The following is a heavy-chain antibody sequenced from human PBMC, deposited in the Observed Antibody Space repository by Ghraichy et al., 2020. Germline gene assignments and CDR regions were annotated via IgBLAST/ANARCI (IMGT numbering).Heavy chain of an antibody. V-gene: IGHV3-30*10. CDR2: ISDDGSEK. D-gene: IGHD6-13*01. J-gene: IGHJ4*02. CDR3: ARASYSSTWYFDF. CDR1: GFTFSHAA. Sequence: RGSLRLSCTASGFTFSHAAMHWVRQAPGKGLEWVAVISDDGSEKYYTESVKGRFTVSRDNSQNTLVLEMYSLRAEDTAVYYCARASYSSTWYFDFWGQGTLVTVSS.